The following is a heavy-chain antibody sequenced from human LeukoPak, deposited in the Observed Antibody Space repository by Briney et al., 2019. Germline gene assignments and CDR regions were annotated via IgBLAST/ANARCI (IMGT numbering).Heavy chain of an antibody. CDR3: AREGYCSGGSCNYYYYYMDV. D-gene: IGHD2-15*01. J-gene: IGHJ6*03. CDR1: GGTFSSYA. V-gene: IGHV1-69*05. CDR2: IIPIFGTA. Sequence: SVKVSCKASGGTFSSYAISWVRQAPGQGLEWMGGIIPIFGTANYEQKFQGRVTITTDESTSTAYMELSSPRSEDTAVYYCAREGYCSGGSCNYYYYYMDVWGKGTTVTVSS.